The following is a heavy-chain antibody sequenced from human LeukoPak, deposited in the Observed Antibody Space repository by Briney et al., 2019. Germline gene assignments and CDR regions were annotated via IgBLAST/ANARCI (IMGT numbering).Heavy chain of an antibody. V-gene: IGHV5-51*01. D-gene: IGHD5-18*01. CDR3: ARHLRLWQNWFNP. Sequence: GESLKISCKGSGYSFTNYWIGWVRQMPGKGPEWMGIIYPGDSDTRYSPSFQGQVTISADKSISTAYLQWSSLKASDTAMYYCARHLRLWQNWFNPWGQGTLVTVSS. CDR1: GYSFTNYW. CDR2: IYPGDSDT. J-gene: IGHJ5*02.